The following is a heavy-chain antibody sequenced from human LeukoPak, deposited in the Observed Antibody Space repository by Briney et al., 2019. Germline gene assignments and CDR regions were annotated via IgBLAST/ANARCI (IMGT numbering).Heavy chain of an antibody. CDR1: GSSISSYY. J-gene: IGHJ5*02. D-gene: IGHD6-13*01. CDR2: IYTSGST. V-gene: IGHV4-4*07. Sequence: SETLSLTCTVSGSSISSYYWSWIRQPAGKGLEWIGRIYTSGSTNYNPSLKSRVTMSVDTSKNQFSLKLSSVTAADTAVHYCARARGAAGRSWFDPWGQGTLVTVSS. CDR3: ARARGAAGRSWFDP.